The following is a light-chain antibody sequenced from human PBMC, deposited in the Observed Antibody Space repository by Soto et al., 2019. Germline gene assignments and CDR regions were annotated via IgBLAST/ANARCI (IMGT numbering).Light chain of an antibody. Sequence: AIRMTQSPSSLSASAGDRVAIACRASQGVGRYLAWYQQKPGQAPKLLIYGASTLQSGVPSRFSGGGSGTDFTLTISCLQSEDFEPYYCQHYKNYPWTFGQGTKVEIK. CDR2: GAS. V-gene: IGKV1-8*01. CDR1: QGVGRY. J-gene: IGKJ1*01. CDR3: QHYKNYPWT.